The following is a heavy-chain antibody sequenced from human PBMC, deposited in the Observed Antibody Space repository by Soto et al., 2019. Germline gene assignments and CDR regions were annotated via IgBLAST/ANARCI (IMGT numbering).Heavy chain of an antibody. CDR2: ISYDGSNK. D-gene: IGHD2-21*01. V-gene: IGHV3-30-3*01. J-gene: IGHJ6*02. CDR1: GFTFSSYA. Sequence: QVQLVESGGGVVQPGRSLRLSCAASGFTFSSYAMHWVRQAPGKGXEWVAVISYDGSNKYYADSVKGRFTISRDNSKNTLYLQMNSLRAEDTAVYYCARDGEKDYYYGMDVWGQGTTVTVSS. CDR3: ARDGEKDYYYGMDV.